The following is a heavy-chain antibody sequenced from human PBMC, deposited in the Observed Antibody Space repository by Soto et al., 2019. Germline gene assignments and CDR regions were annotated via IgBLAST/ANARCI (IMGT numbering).Heavy chain of an antibody. CDR2: IWHDGKNK. CDR3: ARDPGQDEAMDD. CDR1: GFTFSNFG. V-gene: IGHV3-33*02. J-gene: IGHJ4*02. Sequence: QVQVVESGGGVVQPGRSLRLSCVASGFTFSNFGMHWVRQAPGKGLEWVAVIWHDGKNKYYADSAEGRFTVSRDNSKNPLFLQMNSLTAEDTAVYYCARDPGQDEAMDDWGQGTLVTVSS.